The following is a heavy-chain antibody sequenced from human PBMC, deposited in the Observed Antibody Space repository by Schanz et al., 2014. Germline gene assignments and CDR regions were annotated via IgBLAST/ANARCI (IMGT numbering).Heavy chain of an antibody. V-gene: IGHV3-23*01. CDR2: IAGDGGGP. J-gene: IGHJ4*02. D-gene: IGHD3-3*01. Sequence: EVQMLESGGGLVQPGGSLRLSCVASGFTFRRYGMSWVRQAPGKGLEWVSVIAGDGGGPNYVDSVKGRFTISRDNSDNTLYLQMNNLRAEDTAVYYCARGSGTFDSWGQGILLTVSS. CDR1: GFTFRRYG. CDR3: ARGSGTFDS.